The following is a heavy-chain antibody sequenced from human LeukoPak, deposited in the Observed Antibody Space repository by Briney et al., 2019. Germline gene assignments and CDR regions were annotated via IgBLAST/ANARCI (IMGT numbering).Heavy chain of an antibody. V-gene: IGHV3-23*01. J-gene: IGHJ4*02. Sequence: GGSLRLSCVASGFTFSNYLMNWVRQAPGKGLEWVSGISHSGGSIYYADSVKGRVTISRDNSKNTLYLQMDRLGVEDTAVYYCAMALDYWGQGTLVTVSS. CDR3: AMALDY. CDR2: ISHSGGSI. CDR1: GFTFSNYL.